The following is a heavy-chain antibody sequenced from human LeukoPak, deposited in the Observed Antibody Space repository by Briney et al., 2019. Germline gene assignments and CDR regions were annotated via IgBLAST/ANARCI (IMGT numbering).Heavy chain of an antibody. CDR1: GYTLTELS. J-gene: IGHJ4*02. CDR3: ATQLSSGWPLRHLPFDY. D-gene: IGHD3-22*01. CDR2: YDPADGET. V-gene: IGHV1-24*01. Sequence: ASVKVSRKVSGYTLTELSMHWVRQAPGKGLEWMGGYDPADGETIYAQKFQGRVTMTEDTSTDTAYMELSSLRSEDTAVYYCATQLSSGWPLRHLPFDYWGQGTLVTVSS.